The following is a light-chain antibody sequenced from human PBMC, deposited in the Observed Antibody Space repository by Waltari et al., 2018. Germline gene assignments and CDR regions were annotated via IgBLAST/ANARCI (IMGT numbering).Light chain of an antibody. CDR2: EVN. J-gene: IGLJ2*01. Sequence: QSALTQPASVSGSPGQSITISCSGTGSDVGSYNLVSWYQQHPGKAPKLIIYEVNMRPSCFSARFSCSKSGVTASLTISGLQAEDEAVYFCCSFATNSIVIFGGGTKLTVL. V-gene: IGLV2-23*02. CDR3: CSFATNSIVI. CDR1: GSDVGSYNL.